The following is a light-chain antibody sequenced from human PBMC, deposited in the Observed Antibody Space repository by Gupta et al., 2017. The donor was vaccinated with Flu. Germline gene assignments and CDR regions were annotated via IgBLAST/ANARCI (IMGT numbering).Light chain of an antibody. Sequence: GAGYGVYWYQHLPGGAPKLLLSLPPYRPSGVPDRFSGSRSGPSASLALTGLQPEDEGAYYCQSYDDSLTDFFVLGTGTTVNV. CDR2: LPP. CDR3: QSYDDSLTDFFV. J-gene: IGLJ1*01. CDR1: GAGYG. V-gene: IGLV1-40*01.